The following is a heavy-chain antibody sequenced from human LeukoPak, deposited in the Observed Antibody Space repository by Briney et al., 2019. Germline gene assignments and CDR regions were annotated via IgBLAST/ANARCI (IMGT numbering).Heavy chain of an antibody. D-gene: IGHD2-15*01. V-gene: IGHV4-31*03. Sequence: PSETLSLTCSVSGGSINTDGYYWSWIPQHPGKGLEWIGYNYYSGNTYYTPSLKSRLIISVDTSKNHFALKLSSVTAADTAVYYCARATCSAGSCYSGWYFDLWGRGTLVTVSS. CDR2: NYYSGNT. CDR1: GGSINTDGYY. CDR3: ARATCSAGSCYSGWYFDL. J-gene: IGHJ2*01.